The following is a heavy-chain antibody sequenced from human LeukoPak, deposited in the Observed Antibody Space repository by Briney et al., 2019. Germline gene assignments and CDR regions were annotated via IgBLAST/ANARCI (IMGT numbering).Heavy chain of an antibody. J-gene: IGHJ4*02. D-gene: IGHD3-10*01. CDR1: GFTFSSYW. V-gene: IGHV3-74*01. CDR2: INSDGSTT. Sequence: GGSLRLSCAASGFTFSSYWMHWVRQAPGKGLVWVSRINSDGSTTTYADSVKGRFTISRDNAKNTLYLQMNSLRAEDTAVYYCAKDLHYGSADYWGQGTLVTVSS. CDR3: AKDLHYGSADY.